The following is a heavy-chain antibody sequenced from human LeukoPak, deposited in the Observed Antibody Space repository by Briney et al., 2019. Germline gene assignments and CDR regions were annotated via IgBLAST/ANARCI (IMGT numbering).Heavy chain of an antibody. CDR3: ARRTLGGPFDY. V-gene: IGHV4-59*08. CDR2: IYYSGST. CDR1: GGSISSYY. J-gene: IGHJ4*02. Sequence: SETLSLTCTVSGGSISSYYWSWIRQPPGKGLEWIGYIYYSGSTNYNPSLKSRVTISVDTSKNQFSLKLRSVTAADTAVYYCARRTLGGPFDYWGQGTLVTVSS. D-gene: IGHD6-25*01.